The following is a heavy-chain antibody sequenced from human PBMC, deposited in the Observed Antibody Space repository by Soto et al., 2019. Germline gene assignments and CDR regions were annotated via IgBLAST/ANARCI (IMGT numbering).Heavy chain of an antibody. CDR2: IIPILGIA. CDR1: GGTFSSYT. V-gene: IGHV1-69*08. D-gene: IGHD1-1*01. CDR3: ARESGTTSHFDY. Sequence: QVQLVQSGAEVKKPGSSVKVSCKASGGTFSSYTIRWVRQAPGQGLEWMGRIIPILGIANYAQKFQGRVTITADKSTSTAYMELRSLRSEDTAVYYCARESGTTSHFDYWGQGTLVIVSS. J-gene: IGHJ4*02.